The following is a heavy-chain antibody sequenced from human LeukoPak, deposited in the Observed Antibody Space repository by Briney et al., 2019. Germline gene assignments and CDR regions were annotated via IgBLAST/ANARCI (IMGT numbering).Heavy chain of an antibody. CDR2: LYSGGGA. Sequence: GGSLRLSCAASGFTVSSNYMSWVRQAPGRGLEWVSVLYSGGGAFYSDSVKGRFTISRDNSKNTLNLQMNSLRAEDTAVYYCARDHREGRDGQNHRDCWGQGTLVTVSS. V-gene: IGHV3-66*01. J-gene: IGHJ4*02. D-gene: IGHD5-24*01. CDR3: ARDHREGRDGQNHRDC. CDR1: GFTVSSNY.